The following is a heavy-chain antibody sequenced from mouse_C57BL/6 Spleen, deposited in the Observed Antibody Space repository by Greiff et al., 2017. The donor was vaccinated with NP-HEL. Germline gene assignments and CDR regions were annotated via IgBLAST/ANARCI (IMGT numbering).Heavy chain of an antibody. CDR2: ISSVGSYT. Sequence: EVQGVESGGDLVKPGGSLKLSCAASGFTFSSYGMSWVRQTPDKRLEWVATISSVGSYTYYPDSVKGRFTISRDNAKNTLYLQMSSLKSEDTAMYYCARQFPGGNYLYYFDYWGQGTTLTVSS. CDR1: GFTFSSYG. J-gene: IGHJ2*01. CDR3: ARQFPGGNYLYYFDY. D-gene: IGHD2-1*01. V-gene: IGHV5-6*01.